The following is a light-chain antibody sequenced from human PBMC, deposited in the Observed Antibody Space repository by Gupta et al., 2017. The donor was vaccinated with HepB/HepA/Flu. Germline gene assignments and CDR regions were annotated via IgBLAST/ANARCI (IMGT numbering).Light chain of an antibody. CDR2: DAS. J-gene: IGKJ5*01. Sequence: EIVLSQSPATLSLSPGERATLSCRASQSVSSYLAWYQQKPGQAPRLLIYDASNRATGIPARFSGSGSGTEFTLTISSREPEDFAVYYCQQRSNCPTLFGQGTPVDIK. V-gene: IGKV3-11*01. CDR3: QQRSNCPTL. CDR1: QSVSSY.